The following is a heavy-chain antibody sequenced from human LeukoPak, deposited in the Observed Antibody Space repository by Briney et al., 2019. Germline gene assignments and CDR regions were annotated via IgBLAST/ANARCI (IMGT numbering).Heavy chain of an antibody. Sequence: GGSLRLSCAASGLTFSSYAMSWVRQAPGKGLEWVLSISNSGGSTYYADSVQGRFTISRDNSKNTLYLQINSLGAEDTAIYYCAKIGAYGDYKYAFDFWGQGTVVTVSS. V-gene: IGHV3-23*01. CDR3: AKIGAYGDYKYAFDF. D-gene: IGHD4-17*01. CDR2: ISNSGGST. CDR1: GLTFSSYA. J-gene: IGHJ3*01.